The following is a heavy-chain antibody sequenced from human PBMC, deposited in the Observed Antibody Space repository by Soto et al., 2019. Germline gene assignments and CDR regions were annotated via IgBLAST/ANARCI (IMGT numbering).Heavy chain of an antibody. Sequence: PGGSLRLSCAASGFTFSSYWMHWVRQAPGKGLVWVSRINSDGSSTSYADSVKGRFTISRDNAKNTLYLQMNSLRAEDTAVYYCARGCSGGSCYLTTWGQGTLVTVSS. D-gene: IGHD2-15*01. CDR2: INSDGSST. J-gene: IGHJ5*02. CDR3: ARGCSGGSCYLTT. CDR1: GFTFSSYW. V-gene: IGHV3-74*01.